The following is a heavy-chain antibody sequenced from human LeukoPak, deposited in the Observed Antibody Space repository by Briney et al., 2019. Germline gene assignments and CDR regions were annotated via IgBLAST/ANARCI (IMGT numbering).Heavy chain of an antibody. CDR1: GFILSGYW. D-gene: IGHD2-15*01. J-gene: IGHJ4*02. V-gene: IGHV3-74*01. Sequence: GGSLRLSCVASGFILSGYWMYWVRQAPGKGLMYISRNNGDGSTTNYADVVKGRFTMSRDNVKNTLYLQMNSLRVEDTAVYYCARGYCSGNSCSRGYWGQGALVTVSS. CDR2: NNGDGSTT. CDR3: ARGYCSGNSCSRGY.